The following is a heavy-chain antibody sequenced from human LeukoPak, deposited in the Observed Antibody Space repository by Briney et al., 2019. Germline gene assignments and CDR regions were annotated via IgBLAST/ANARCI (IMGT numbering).Heavy chain of an antibody. V-gene: IGHV1-46*01. CDR1: GYTFTSYD. D-gene: IGHD5-18*01. CDR2: INPSGGST. CDR3: ARERTSYAFDY. J-gene: IGHJ4*02. Sequence: ASVKLSCKASGYTFTSYDMHWVRQAPAQGLEWMGIINPSGGSTSYAQKFQGRVTMTRDTSTRTVYMELSSLRSEDSAVYYCARERTSYAFDYWGQGTLVTVSS.